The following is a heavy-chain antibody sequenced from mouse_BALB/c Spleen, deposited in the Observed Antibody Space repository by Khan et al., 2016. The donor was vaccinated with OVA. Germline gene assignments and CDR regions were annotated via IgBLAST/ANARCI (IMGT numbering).Heavy chain of an antibody. D-gene: IGHD1-1*01. CDR3: ARLAYYYDSEGFAY. CDR1: GFTFSTYG. CDR2: ISSGGTYT. Sequence: EVELVESGGDLVKPEGSLKLSCAASGFTFSTYGMSWVRQTPDKRLEWVATISSGGTYTYYPDSVKGRFTISRDNAKNTLYLQMSSLKSEDTAMYYCARLAYYYDSEGFAYWGQGTLVIVSA. V-gene: IGHV5-6*01. J-gene: IGHJ3*01.